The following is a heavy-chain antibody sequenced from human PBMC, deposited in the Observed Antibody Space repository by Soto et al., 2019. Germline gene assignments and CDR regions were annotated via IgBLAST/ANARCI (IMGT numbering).Heavy chain of an antibody. D-gene: IGHD5-12*01. Sequence: SETLSLTCTVSGGSISNSSYYLGWVRQPPGKGLEWIGHIYYSWTSYSNPSLKGRVSLSVDTPKNHFSLKLNSVNAADKAVYLCARVQRRWLNSDYWEQGNLVAASS. CDR1: GGSISNSSYY. V-gene: IGHV4-39*02. CDR3: ARVQRRWLNSDY. CDR2: IYYSWTS. J-gene: IGHJ4*02.